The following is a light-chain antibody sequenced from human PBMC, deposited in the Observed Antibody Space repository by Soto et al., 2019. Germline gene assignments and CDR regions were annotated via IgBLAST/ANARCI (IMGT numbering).Light chain of an antibody. CDR1: SSNIGAGYD. CDR3: QSFDSSLSGLL. V-gene: IGLV1-40*01. Sequence: QSVLTQPPSVSGAPGQRVTISCTGSSSNIGAGYDVHWYQQLPGTAPKLLISGDTNRPSGVPDRFSGSKSGTSASLAITGLRAEDEADYYRQSFDSSLSGLLFGGGTKLTVL. J-gene: IGLJ3*02. CDR2: GDT.